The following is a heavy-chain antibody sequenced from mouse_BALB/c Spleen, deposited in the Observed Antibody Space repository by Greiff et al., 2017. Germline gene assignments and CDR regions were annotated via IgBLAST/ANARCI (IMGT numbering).Heavy chain of an antibody. J-gene: IGHJ4*01. CDR3: ARGRTGGYAMDY. V-gene: IGHV5-17*02. D-gene: IGHD4-1*01. Sequence: EVKLVESGGGLVQPGGSRKLSCAASGFTFSSFGMHWVRQAPEKGLEWVAYISSGSSTIYYADTVKGRFTISRDNPKNTLFLQMTSLRSEDTAMYYCARGRTGGYAMDYWGQGTSVTVSS. CDR1: GFTFSSFG. CDR2: ISSGSSTI.